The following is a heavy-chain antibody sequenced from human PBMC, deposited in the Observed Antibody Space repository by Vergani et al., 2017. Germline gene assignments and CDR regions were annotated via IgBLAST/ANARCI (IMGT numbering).Heavy chain of an antibody. CDR2: TRNKANSYTT. D-gene: IGHD4-23*01. CDR3: ARHSGGKNAFDI. Sequence: EVQLVESGGGLVQPGGSLRLSCAASGFTFSDHYMDWVRQGPGKGLEWVGRTRNKANSYTTEYAASVKGRFTISRDDSKNSLYLQMNSLKTEDTAVYYCARHSGGKNAFDIWGQGTMVTVSS. V-gene: IGHV3-72*01. J-gene: IGHJ3*02. CDR1: GFTFSDHY.